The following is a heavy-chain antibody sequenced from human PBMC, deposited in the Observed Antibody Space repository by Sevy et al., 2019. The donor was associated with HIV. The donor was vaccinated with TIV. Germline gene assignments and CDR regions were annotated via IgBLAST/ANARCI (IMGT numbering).Heavy chain of an antibody. CDR2: IYYSGST. D-gene: IGHD4-17*01. J-gene: IGHJ3*02. CDR3: ARVYSRYGGNSLAFDI. Sequence: SETLSLTCTVSGGSISSGGYYWSWIRQHPGKGLEWIGYIYYSGSTYYNPSLKSRVTISVDTSKNQFSLKLSSVTAADTAVYYCARVYSRYGGNSLAFDIWGQGTMVTVSS. CDR1: GGSISSGGYY. V-gene: IGHV4-31*03.